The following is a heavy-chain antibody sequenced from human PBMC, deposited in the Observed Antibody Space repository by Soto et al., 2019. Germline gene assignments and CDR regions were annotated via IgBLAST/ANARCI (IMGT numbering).Heavy chain of an antibody. Sequence: EVQLLESGGGLVQPGGSLRLSCAASGFTFTTYAMRWVRQAPGKGLEWVSSISASGGFTYFADSVRGRFTISRDSSKHTLYRQMTGLRAEDTAVYYCANDDGHSYGGLDYWGQGTMVTVSS. CDR2: ISASGGFT. J-gene: IGHJ4*02. V-gene: IGHV3-23*01. CDR1: GFTFTTYA. D-gene: IGHD5-18*01. CDR3: ANDDGHSYGGLDY.